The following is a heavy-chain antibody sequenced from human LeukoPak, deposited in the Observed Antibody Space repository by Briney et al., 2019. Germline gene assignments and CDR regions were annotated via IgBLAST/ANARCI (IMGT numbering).Heavy chain of an antibody. CDR2: ISSSSSYI. J-gene: IGHJ6*02. Sequence: PGGSLRLSCAASGFTFSSYSMNWVRQAPGKGLEWVSSISSSSSYIYYADSVKGRFTISRDNAKNSLYLQTNSLRAEDTAVYYCARGGSYCSSTSCHYYYGMDVWGQGTTVTVSS. CDR1: GFTFSSYS. D-gene: IGHD2-2*01. V-gene: IGHV3-21*01. CDR3: ARGGSYCSSTSCHYYYGMDV.